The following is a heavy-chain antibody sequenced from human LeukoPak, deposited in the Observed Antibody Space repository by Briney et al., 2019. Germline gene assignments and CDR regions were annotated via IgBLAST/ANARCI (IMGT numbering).Heavy chain of an antibody. CDR2: ISGSGGST. D-gene: IGHD3-10*01. J-gene: IGHJ4*02. CDR1: GFTFYSYA. CDR3: AKDSSGTYHFDY. V-gene: IGHV3-23*01. Sequence: GGSLRLSCAASGFTFYSYAMSWVRQAPGKGLEWVSGISGSGGSTYYADSVKGRFTISRDNSKNTLYLQMNSLRAEDTAVYYCAKDSSGTYHFDYWGQGTLVTVSS.